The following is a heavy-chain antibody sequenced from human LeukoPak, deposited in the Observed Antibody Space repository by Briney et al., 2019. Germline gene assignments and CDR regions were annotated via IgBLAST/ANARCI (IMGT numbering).Heavy chain of an antibody. V-gene: IGHV3-33*01. J-gene: IGHJ4*02. Sequence: GVSLRLSCAASGFTFSNHGMHWVRQAPGKGLEWVANIWYEGSQEYYADTVKGRFTISRDISKNTLYLQMNSLRAEDTAVYYCARDLAAARLDFRGQGTLVTVSS. CDR3: ARDLAAARLDF. D-gene: IGHD6-6*01. CDR1: GFTFSNHG. CDR2: IWYEGSQE.